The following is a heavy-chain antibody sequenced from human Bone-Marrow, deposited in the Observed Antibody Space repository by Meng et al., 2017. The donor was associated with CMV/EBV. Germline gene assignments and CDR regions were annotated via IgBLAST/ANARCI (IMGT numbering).Heavy chain of an antibody. CDR3: ARGTEADIVVVPAANWVYYYYYGMDV. CDR2: IKSKTDGGTT. Sequence: GGSLRLSCAASGFTFSNAWMSWVRQAPGKGLEWVGRIKSKTDGGTTDYAAPVKGRFTISRDNAKNSLYLQMNSLRAEDTAVYYCARGTEADIVVVPAANWVYYYYYGMDVWGQGTTVTVSS. D-gene: IGHD2-2*01. J-gene: IGHJ6*02. CDR1: GFTFSNAW. V-gene: IGHV3-15*01.